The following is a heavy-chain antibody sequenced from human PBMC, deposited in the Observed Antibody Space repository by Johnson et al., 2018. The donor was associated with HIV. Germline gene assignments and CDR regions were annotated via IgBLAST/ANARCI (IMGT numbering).Heavy chain of an antibody. CDR1: GFTFDDYG. D-gene: IGHD6-6*01. V-gene: IGHV3-20*04. Sequence: VQLVESGGGVVRPGGSLRLSCAASGFTFDDYGMSWVRQGPGKGLEWVSGINWNGGSTYYANSVKGRFTISRDNSKNTLYLQMGSLRAEDMAVYYCARDDSSSNGRAFDIWGQGTMVTVSS. CDR2: INWNGGST. J-gene: IGHJ3*02. CDR3: ARDDSSSNGRAFDI.